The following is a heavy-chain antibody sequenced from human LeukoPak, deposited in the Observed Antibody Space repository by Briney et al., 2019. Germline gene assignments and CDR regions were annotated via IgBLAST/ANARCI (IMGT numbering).Heavy chain of an antibody. J-gene: IGHJ4*02. CDR1: GLTFRSYA. V-gene: IGHV3-23*01. CDR2: IWGGGDST. D-gene: IGHD2-8*01. Sequence: GGSLRLSCAASGLTFRSYAMTWVRQAPGKGLEWVSGIWGGGDSTYYADSVKGRFTISRDNSKNTLFLQMNSLRAEDTAVYYCAKAPLPHCSSGVCYNDYWGQGALVTVSS. CDR3: AKAPLPHCSSGVCYNDY.